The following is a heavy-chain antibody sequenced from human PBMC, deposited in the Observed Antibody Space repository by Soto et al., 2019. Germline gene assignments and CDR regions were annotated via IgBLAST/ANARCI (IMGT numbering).Heavy chain of an antibody. CDR1: GGSVSSGSYY. D-gene: IGHD3-3*01. V-gene: IGHV4-61*01. CDR2: IYYSGST. J-gene: IGHJ4*02. Sequence: SETLSLTCTVSGGSVSSGSYYWSWIRQPPGKGLEWIGYIYYSGSTNYNPSLKSRVTISVDTSKNQFSLKLSSVTAADTAVYYRARALAYHRMFGVVTYYFDYWGQGTLVTVSS. CDR3: ARALAYHRMFGVVTYYFDY.